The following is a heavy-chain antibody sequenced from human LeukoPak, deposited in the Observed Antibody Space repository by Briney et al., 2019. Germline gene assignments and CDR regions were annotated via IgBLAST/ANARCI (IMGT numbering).Heavy chain of an antibody. Sequence: GESLKISCKGSGYSFTTYWIGWVRQMPGKGLEWMGIIYPGDSDTEYSPSFEGQVAISADKSISTAYLQWSSLKASDSAMYYCARHGDTWPFDYWGQGTLVTVSS. CDR2: IYPGDSDT. V-gene: IGHV5-51*01. J-gene: IGHJ4*02. CDR1: GYSFTTYW. CDR3: ARHGDTWPFDY.